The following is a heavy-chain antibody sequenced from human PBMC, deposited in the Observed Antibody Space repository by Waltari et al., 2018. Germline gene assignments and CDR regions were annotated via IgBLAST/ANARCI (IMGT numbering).Heavy chain of an antibody. J-gene: IGHJ4*02. D-gene: IGHD1-26*01. CDR1: GYTFTSSY. Sequence: QVQLVQSGAEIKKPGASVKVSCKASGYTFTSSYIHWVRQAPGQGLELMGIINPSSGSASYVQKLQGRVSMTRDTSTSTVYMELSGLRSEDTAIYYCARDQYSGSYFWGQGTLVTVSS. CDR3: ARDQYSGSYF. V-gene: IGHV1-46*04. CDR2: INPSSGSA.